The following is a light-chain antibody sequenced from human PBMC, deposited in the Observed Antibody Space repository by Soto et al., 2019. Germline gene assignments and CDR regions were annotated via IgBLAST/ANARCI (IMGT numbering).Light chain of an antibody. V-gene: IGLV3-21*02. CDR1: NIGSTS. Sequence: SYVLPQPPSVSVAPGQTARLTCGGNNIGSTSVHWYQQKPGQAPVLVVYDDSDRPSGIPERFSGSNSGNTATLTSSRVEAGDEADYYCQVWDSSSEHRPHVVFGGGTKLTVL. J-gene: IGLJ2*01. CDR2: DDS. CDR3: QVWDSSSEHRPHVV.